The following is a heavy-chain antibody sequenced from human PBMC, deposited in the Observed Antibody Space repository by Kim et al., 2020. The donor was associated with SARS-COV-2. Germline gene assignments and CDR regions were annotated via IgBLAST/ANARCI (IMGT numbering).Heavy chain of an antibody. D-gene: IGHD6-19*01. CDR3: ARRQSGWSRNFDY. Sequence: YNPSLKSRVTISVDTSKNQFSLKLSSVTAADTAVYYCARRQSGWSRNFDYWGQGTLVTVSS. V-gene: IGHV4-39*01. J-gene: IGHJ4*02.